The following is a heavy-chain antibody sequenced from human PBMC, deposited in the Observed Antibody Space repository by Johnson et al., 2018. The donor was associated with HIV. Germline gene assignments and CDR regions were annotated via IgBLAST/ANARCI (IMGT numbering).Heavy chain of an antibody. V-gene: IGHV3-72*01. CDR1: GFTFSDYY. CDR2: TRNKANSYTT. J-gene: IGHJ3*02. CDR3: GREGPGSTGVDAFDS. D-gene: IGHD1-26*01. Sequence: MLLVESGGGLVKPGGSLRLSCAASGFTFSDYYMSWIRQSPGMGLEWVGRTRNKANSYTTEYAASVKGRFTISRDDSKNSLYLQMNSLKTEDTAVYYCGREGPGSTGVDAFDSWGQGTMVTVSS.